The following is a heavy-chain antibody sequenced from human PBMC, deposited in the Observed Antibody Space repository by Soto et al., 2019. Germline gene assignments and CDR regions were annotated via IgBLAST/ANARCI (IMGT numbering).Heavy chain of an antibody. CDR3: ARLIGNSWLDS. CDR1: GDSISSLY. J-gene: IGHJ5*01. Sequence: SETLSLLCAVSGDSISSLYWNWVRQTPGKGLEWIGCIYFTGSTIYNPSLESRVTMSVDTSKTQVSLQLNSVTPDDTAVYYCARLIGNSWLDSWGQGTLVTVSS. D-gene: IGHD1-26*01. V-gene: IGHV4-59*08. CDR2: IYFTGST.